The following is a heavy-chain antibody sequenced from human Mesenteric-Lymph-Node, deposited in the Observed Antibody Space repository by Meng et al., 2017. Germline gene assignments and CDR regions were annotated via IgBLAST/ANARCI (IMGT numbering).Heavy chain of an antibody. D-gene: IGHD6-13*01. Sequence: QVQLVQSGAEVKNPGASVKVSCKTSGYSFTTYAIHWVRQAPGQRLEWMGWISVGDGNTKYSQNFQGRVTITRDTSASTASMELSSLRSEDTAVYYCVRWYSDYWGQGTLVTVSS. CDR2: ISVGDGNT. V-gene: IGHV1-3*01. J-gene: IGHJ4*02. CDR3: VRWYSDY. CDR1: GYSFTTYA.